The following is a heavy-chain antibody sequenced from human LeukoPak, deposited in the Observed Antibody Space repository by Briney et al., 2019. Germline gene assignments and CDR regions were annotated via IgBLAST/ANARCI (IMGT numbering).Heavy chain of an antibody. CDR3: ARASSSWYYFDY. V-gene: IGHV3-48*03. D-gene: IGHD6-13*01. CDR1: GFTFSSYE. Sequence: GGSLRLSCAASGFTFSSYEMNWVRQAPGKGLEWVSYISSSGSTIYYADSVKGRFTISRDNAKNSLYLQVNSLRAEDTAVYYCARASSSWYYFDYWGQGTLVTVSS. CDR2: ISSSGSTI. J-gene: IGHJ4*02.